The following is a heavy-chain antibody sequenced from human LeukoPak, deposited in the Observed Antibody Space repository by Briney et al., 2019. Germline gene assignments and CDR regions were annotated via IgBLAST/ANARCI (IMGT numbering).Heavy chain of an antibody. D-gene: IGHD3-10*01. J-gene: IGHJ4*02. CDR1: GFTFSSYG. V-gene: IGHV3-33*06. Sequence: GGSLRLSCAASGFTFSSYGMHWVRQAPGKGLEWVAVIWYDGSNKYYADSVKGRFTISRDNSKNTLYLQMNSLRAEDTAVYYCAKSFYGSGSPIPPLFDYWGQGTLVTVSS. CDR2: IWYDGSNK. CDR3: AKSFYGSGSPIPPLFDY.